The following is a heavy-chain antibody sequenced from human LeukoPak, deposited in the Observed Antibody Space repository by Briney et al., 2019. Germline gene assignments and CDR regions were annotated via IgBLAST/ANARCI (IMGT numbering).Heavy chain of an antibody. CDR2: INPNSGGT. J-gene: IGHJ4*02. CDR3: ARGTRWLQPYYFDY. V-gene: IGHV1-2*02. CDR1: GYTFTGYY. D-gene: IGHD5-24*01. Sequence: ASVKVSCKASGYTFTGYYMHWVRQAPGQGLELMGWINPNSGGTNYAQKFQGRVTMTRDTSISTAYMELSRLRSDDTAVYYCARGTRWLQPYYFDYWGQGTLVTVSS.